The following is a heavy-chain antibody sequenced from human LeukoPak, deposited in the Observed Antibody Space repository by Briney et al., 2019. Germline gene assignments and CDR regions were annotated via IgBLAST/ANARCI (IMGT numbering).Heavy chain of an antibody. J-gene: IGHJ5*02. Sequence: SETLSLTCAVYGGSFSGYYWSWIRQPPGKGLEWIGEINHSGSTNYNPSLKSRVTISVDTSKNQFSLKLSSVTAADTAVYYCARRSSWYSTNWFDPWGQGTLVTVSS. CDR2: INHSGST. V-gene: IGHV4-34*01. CDR3: ARRSSWYSTNWFDP. CDR1: GGSFSGYY. D-gene: IGHD6-13*01.